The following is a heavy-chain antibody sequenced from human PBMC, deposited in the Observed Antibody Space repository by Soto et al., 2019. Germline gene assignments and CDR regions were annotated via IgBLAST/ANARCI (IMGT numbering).Heavy chain of an antibody. V-gene: IGHV4-59*01. J-gene: IGHJ5*02. CDR3: ARGPRATACTVTSFWFDP. Sequence: SETLSLTCTISGGSISSYYWSWIRQPPGKGLEWIGYIYYSGSTNYNPSLKSRVTISVDTSKNQFSLKLSSVTAADTAVYYCARGPRATACTVTSFWFDPWGQETLATVSS. CDR2: IYYSGST. CDR1: GGSISSYY. D-gene: IGHD4-17*01.